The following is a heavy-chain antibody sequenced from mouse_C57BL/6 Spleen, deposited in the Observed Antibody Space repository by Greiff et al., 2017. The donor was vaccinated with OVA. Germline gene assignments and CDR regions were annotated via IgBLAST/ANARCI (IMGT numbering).Heavy chain of an antibody. V-gene: IGHV1-64*01. CDR3: ARRDDDDGPLYYAMDY. Sequence: VQLQPSGAELVKPGASVKLSCKASGYTFTSYWMHWVKQRPGPGLEWIGMIHPNSGSTNYNEKFKSKATLTVDKSSSTAYMQLSSLTAEDSAVYYCARRDDDDGPLYYAMDYWGQGTSVTVSS. CDR1: GYTFTSYW. CDR2: IHPNSGST. D-gene: IGHD2-4*01. J-gene: IGHJ4*01.